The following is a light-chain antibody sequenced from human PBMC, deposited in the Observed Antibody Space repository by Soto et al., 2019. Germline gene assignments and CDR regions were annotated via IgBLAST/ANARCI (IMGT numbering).Light chain of an antibody. Sequence: DIPMTQSPSSLSESVGARVTITCRASQGIGNYLAWYQQRPGKVPNLLIYHASTLQSGVPSRFSGSGSGTEFTLTISSPQPEDVANYYCQKYYNAVFTFGPGTKVDI. CDR3: QKYYNAVFT. CDR2: HAS. V-gene: IGKV1-27*01. J-gene: IGKJ3*01. CDR1: QGIGNY.